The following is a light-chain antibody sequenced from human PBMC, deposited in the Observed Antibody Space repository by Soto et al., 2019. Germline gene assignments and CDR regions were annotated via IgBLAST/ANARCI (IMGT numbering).Light chain of an antibody. Sequence: QSVLTQPPSVSAAPGQKVTISCSGVSSNIGNNYVSWYQQLPGTAPKLLIYDNNKRPSGIPDRFSGSKSATSATLGIAGLQTGDEADYYCGTWDSSLSAGPWVFGGGTKLTVL. CDR2: DNN. J-gene: IGLJ3*02. CDR1: SSNIGNNY. CDR3: GTWDSSLSAGPWV. V-gene: IGLV1-51*01.